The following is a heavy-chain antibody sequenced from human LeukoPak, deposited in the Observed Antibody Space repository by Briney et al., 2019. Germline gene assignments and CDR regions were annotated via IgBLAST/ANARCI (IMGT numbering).Heavy chain of an antibody. Sequence: ASVKVSCKASGGTFSSYAISWVRQAPGQGLEWMGGIIPIFGTANYAQKFQGRVTITADESTSTAYMELSSLRSEDTAVYYCATPFHPSTVTTLHYMDVWGKGTTATVSS. CDR3: ATPFHPSTVTTLHYMDV. V-gene: IGHV1-69*13. CDR1: GGTFSSYA. J-gene: IGHJ6*03. D-gene: IGHD4-17*01. CDR2: IIPIFGTA.